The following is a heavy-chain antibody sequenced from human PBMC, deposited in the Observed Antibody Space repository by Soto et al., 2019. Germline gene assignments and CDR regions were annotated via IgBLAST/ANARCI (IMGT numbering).Heavy chain of an antibody. CDR3: AKDYSRVYYFDY. D-gene: IGHD6-13*01. J-gene: IGHJ4*02. Sequence: PGGSLRLSCAASGFPFSSYGMHWVRQAPGKGLEWVAVISYDGSNKYYADSVRGRFTISRDNSKNTLYLQMNSLRAEDTAVYYCAKDYSRVYYFDYWGQGTLVTVSS. CDR2: ISYDGSNK. V-gene: IGHV3-30*18. CDR1: GFPFSSYG.